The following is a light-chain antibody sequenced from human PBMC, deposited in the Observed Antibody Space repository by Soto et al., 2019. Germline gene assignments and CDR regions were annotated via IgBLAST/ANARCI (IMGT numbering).Light chain of an antibody. CDR2: DAS. Sequence: DIQMTQSPSSLSASVGDRVTITCQASQGIRNYLNWLQQKRGKAPKILIYDASNLQTGVPSRFTGNGSGTDISFTISSLQPADVATYYCQQSNNLPLTFGGGTKVEIK. V-gene: IGKV1-33*01. CDR3: QQSNNLPLT. J-gene: IGKJ4*01. CDR1: QGIRNY.